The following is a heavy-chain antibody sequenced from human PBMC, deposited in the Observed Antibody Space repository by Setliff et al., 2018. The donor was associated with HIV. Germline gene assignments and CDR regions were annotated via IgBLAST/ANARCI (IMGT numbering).Heavy chain of an antibody. D-gene: IGHD3-3*01. CDR3: AREPRKYYDSWSSYYRGVDYYYYMDV. Sequence: PGGSLRLSCAASGFNFDIFAMHWVRQAPGKGLEWVAAIWNAGSEKYYADSVKGRYSISRDNSQNTLFLQIDSLRSDDTAVYYCAREPRKYYDSWSSYYRGVDYYYYMDVWGKGTTVTVSS. CDR1: GFNFDIFA. J-gene: IGHJ6*03. CDR2: IWNAGSEK. V-gene: IGHV3-33*08.